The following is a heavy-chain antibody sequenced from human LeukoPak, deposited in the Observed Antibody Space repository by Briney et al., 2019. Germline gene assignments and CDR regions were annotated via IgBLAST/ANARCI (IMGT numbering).Heavy chain of an antibody. CDR1: GYTFTSFG. CDR3: ARTSHESVLFWSDP. D-gene: IGHD3-16*01. V-gene: IGHV1-18*01. CDR2: ISGYNGKT. Sequence: ASVTVSCKASGYTFTSFGIGWVRHAPGQGLEWMGWISGYNGKTNYAQKFQGRGTMTTDTSTSTAYMELRSLRSDDTAVYYCARTSHESVLFWSDPWGQGTLVNVSS. J-gene: IGHJ5*02.